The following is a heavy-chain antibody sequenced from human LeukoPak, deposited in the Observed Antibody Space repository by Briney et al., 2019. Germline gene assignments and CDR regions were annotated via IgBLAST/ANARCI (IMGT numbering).Heavy chain of an antibody. J-gene: IGHJ6*03. CDR3: ARDHRVHYYYYYMDV. CDR1: GYTFTTYY. CDR2: INPSGGNT. V-gene: IGHV1-46*01. Sequence: ASVKVSCKASGYTFTTYYMHWVRQAPGQGLEWMGIINPSGGNTGYAQKFQGRVTITRNTSISTAYMELSSLRSEDTAVYYCARDHRVHYYYYYMDVWGKGTTVTVSS.